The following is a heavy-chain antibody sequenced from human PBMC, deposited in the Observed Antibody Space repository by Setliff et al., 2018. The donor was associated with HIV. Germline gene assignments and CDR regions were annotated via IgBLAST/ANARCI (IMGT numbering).Heavy chain of an antibody. Sequence: SETLSLTCTVSGDFFSSDYYWSWIRQPPGKGLEYIGYIYSNGGTNYNPSLKSRVTISVDTSKNQFSLKLSSVTAADTAVYYCARRPYYFDSWGQGTLVTVSS. J-gene: IGHJ4*02. D-gene: IGHD6-6*01. V-gene: IGHV4-61*01. CDR2: IYSNGGT. CDR3: ARRPYYFDS. CDR1: GDFFSSDYY.